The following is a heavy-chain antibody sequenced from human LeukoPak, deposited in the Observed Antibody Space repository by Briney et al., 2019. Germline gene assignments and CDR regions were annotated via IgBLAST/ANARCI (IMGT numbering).Heavy chain of an antibody. Sequence: GESLKISCTGFGYSFTRYWIGWVRQMPGKGLEWMGIIYPDDSNTRYSPSFQGQVTISADKSISTAYLQWSSLKASYTAMYYCARLNMRYACFDYWGQGNLVTVSS. CDR2: IYPDDSNT. V-gene: IGHV5-51*01. CDR3: ARLNMRYACFDY. CDR1: GYSFTRYW. J-gene: IGHJ4*02. D-gene: IGHD2-8*01.